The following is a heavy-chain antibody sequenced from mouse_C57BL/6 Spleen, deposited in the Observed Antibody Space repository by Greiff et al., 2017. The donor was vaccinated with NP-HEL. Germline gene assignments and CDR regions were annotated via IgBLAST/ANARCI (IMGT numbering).Heavy chain of an antibody. V-gene: IGHV6-3*01. Sequence: EVMLVESGGGLVQPGGSMKLSCVASGFTFSNYWMNWVRQSPEKGLEWVAQIRAKSDNYATHYAESVKGRFTISRNDSKSSDYLKMNNLRAEDTGIYYCTRGNYWYFDVWGTGTTVTVSS. CDR2: IRAKSDNYAT. CDR3: TRGNYWYFDV. D-gene: IGHD2-1*01. J-gene: IGHJ1*03. CDR1: GFTFSNYW.